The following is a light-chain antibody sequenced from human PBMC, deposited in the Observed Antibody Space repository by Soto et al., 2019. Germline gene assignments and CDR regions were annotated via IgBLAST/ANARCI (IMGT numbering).Light chain of an antibody. V-gene: IGKV3-20*01. CDR3: QQFGNSPRLS. CDR1: QSVSSSY. Sequence: EIVLTQSPGTLSLSPGERATLSCRASQSVSSSYLAWYQQKPGQAPRLLIYGASSRATGIPDRFSGRGSGTDFTLTISRLEPEDFAVYYCQQFGNSPRLSFGGGNKVEIK. J-gene: IGKJ4*01. CDR2: GAS.